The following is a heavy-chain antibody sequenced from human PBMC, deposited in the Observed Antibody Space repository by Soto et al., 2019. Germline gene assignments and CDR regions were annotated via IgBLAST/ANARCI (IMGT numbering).Heavy chain of an antibody. Sequence: QVQLVESGGGVVQPGRSLRLSCAASGFTFSSYGMHWVRQAPGKGLEWVAVIWYDGTNKFYADSVKGRFTISRDNSKNTLYLQMTSLRAEDTAVYYCARDHRYYYDSSGYYGYFDYWGQGTLVTVSS. D-gene: IGHD3-22*01. CDR1: GFTFSSYG. V-gene: IGHV3-33*01. J-gene: IGHJ4*02. CDR2: IWYDGTNK. CDR3: ARDHRYYYDSSGYYGYFDY.